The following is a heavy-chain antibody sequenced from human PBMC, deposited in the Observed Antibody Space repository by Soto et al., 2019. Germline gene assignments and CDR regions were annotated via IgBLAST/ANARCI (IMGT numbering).Heavy chain of an antibody. CDR1: GFTFSSYG. Sequence: RRLSCAASGFTFSSYGMHWVRQAPGKGLEWVAVISYDGSNKYYADSVKGRFTISRDNSKNTLYLQMNSLRAEDTAVYYCACLSLDYWGQGTLVTVSS. CDR3: ACLSLDY. J-gene: IGHJ4*02. V-gene: IGHV3-30*03. D-gene: IGHD3-16*01. CDR2: ISYDGSNK.